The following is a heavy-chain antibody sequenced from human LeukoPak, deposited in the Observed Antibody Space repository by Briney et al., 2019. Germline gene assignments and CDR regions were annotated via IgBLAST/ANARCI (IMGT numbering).Heavy chain of an antibody. CDR1: GFTFDDYG. J-gene: IGHJ5*02. D-gene: IGHD6-13*01. V-gene: IGHV3-20*04. CDR3: AGDLSSPEST. Sequence: PGGSLRLSCAASGFTFDDYGMSWVRQAPGKGLEWVSGINWNGGSTGYADSVKGRFTISRDNAKNSLYLQMNSLRAEDTAVYYCAGDLSSPESTWGQGTLVTVSS. CDR2: INWNGGST.